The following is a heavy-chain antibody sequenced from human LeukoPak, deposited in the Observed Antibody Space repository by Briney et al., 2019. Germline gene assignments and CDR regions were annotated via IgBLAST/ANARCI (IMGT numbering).Heavy chain of an antibody. V-gene: IGHV1-69*05. D-gene: IGHD4-17*01. CDR2: IIPIFGTA. CDR3: ARANDYGEPFDY. CDR1: GGTFSSYA. J-gene: IGHJ4*02. Sequence: SVKVSCKASGGTFSSYAISWVRQAPGQRLEWMGGIIPIFGTANYAQKFQGRVTITTDESTSTAYMELSSLRSEDTAVYYCARANDYGEPFDYWGQGTLVTVSS.